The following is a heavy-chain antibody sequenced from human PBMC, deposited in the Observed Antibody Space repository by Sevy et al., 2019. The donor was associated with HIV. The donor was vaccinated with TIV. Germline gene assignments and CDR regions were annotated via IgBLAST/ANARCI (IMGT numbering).Heavy chain of an antibody. J-gene: IGHJ4*02. D-gene: IGHD6-19*01. Sequence: GGSLRLSCEASRLIFDTYAMHWVRRAPGQGLEWVAVISYDGSDKYYADAVEGRFTISRDNSKNTLYLQMNSLRTGDTAVYYCARVDCRSGSYGFVDYWGQGTPVTVS. CDR3: ARVDCRSGSYGFVDY. V-gene: IGHV3-30*04. CDR2: ISYDGSDK. CDR1: RLIFDTYA.